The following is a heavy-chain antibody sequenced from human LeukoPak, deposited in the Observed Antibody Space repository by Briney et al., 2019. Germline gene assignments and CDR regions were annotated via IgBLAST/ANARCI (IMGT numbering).Heavy chain of an antibody. D-gene: IGHD3-3*01. Sequence: SQTLSCTGTVSGGSISSGGYYWSWIRQHPGKGLEWIGYIYYRGRTYLHTYVQSRVTISVEPSKNQFSLKLSSVTAADTAVYYWGRVYTYDSWSGYSFDYWGQGTLVTVPS. CDR3: GRVYTYDSWSGYSFDY. CDR2: IYYRGRT. CDR1: GGSISSGGYY. V-gene: IGHV4-31*03. J-gene: IGHJ4*02.